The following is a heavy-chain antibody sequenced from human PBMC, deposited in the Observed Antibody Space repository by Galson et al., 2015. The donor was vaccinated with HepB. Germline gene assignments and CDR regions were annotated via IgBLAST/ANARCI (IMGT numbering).Heavy chain of an antibody. J-gene: IGHJ4*02. CDR3: ARALRAAGPELLPDY. Sequence: LRLSCAASGFTFSSYGMHWVRQAPGKGLEWVAVIWYDGSNKYYADSVKGRFTISRDNSKNTLYLQMNSLRAEDTAVYYCARALRAAGPELLPDYWGQGTLVTVSS. D-gene: IGHD2-21*02. V-gene: IGHV3-33*01. CDR2: IWYDGSNK. CDR1: GFTFSSYG.